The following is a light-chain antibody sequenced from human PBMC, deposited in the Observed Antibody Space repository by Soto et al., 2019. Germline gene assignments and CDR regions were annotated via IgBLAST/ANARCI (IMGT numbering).Light chain of an antibody. J-gene: IGKJ1*01. CDR3: QQYNSYSRT. V-gene: IGKV1-5*03. CDR1: QSISSW. CDR2: KAS. Sequence: DIPMTQSPSTLSASVGDRATITCGASQSISSWLAWYQQKPGKAPKLLIYKASSLESGVPSRFRGSGSGTEFTLTISSLQPDDFATYYCQQYNSYSRTFGQGTKVEIK.